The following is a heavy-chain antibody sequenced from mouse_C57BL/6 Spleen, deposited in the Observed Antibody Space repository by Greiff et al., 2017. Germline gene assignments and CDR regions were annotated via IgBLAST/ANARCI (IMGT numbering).Heavy chain of an antibody. J-gene: IGHJ2*01. D-gene: IGHD2-1*01. CDR1: GFTFSDYY. V-gene: IGHV5-16*01. Sequence: EVQRVESEGGLVQPGSSMKLSCTASGFTFSDYYMAWVRQVPEKGLEWVANINYDGSSTYYLDSLKSRFIISRDNAKNILYLQMSSLKSEDTATYYCARAGNYAYYFDYWGQGTTLTVSS. CDR2: INYDGSST. CDR3: ARAGNYAYYFDY.